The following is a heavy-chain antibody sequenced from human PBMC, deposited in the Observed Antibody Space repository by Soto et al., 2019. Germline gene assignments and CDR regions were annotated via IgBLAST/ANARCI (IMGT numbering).Heavy chain of an antibody. CDR2: IIPIFGTA. D-gene: IGHD6-13*01. Sequence: QVQLVQSGAEVKKPGSSVKVSCKASGGTFSSYAISWVRQAPGQGLEWMGGIIPIFGTANYAQKFQGRVTITADESTSTAYMELSSLRSEDTAVYYCARVGGIAAVIHYYYGMDVWGQGTTVTVSS. CDR1: GGTFSSYA. V-gene: IGHV1-69*12. CDR3: ARVGGIAAVIHYYYGMDV. J-gene: IGHJ6*02.